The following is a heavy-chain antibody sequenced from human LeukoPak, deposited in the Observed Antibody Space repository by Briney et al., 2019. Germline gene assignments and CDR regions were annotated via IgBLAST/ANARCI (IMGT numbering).Heavy chain of an antibody. CDR2: IDWDDDK. CDR3: ARIPPSGSYGMDV. V-gene: IGHV2-70*11. CDR1: GFSLSTSGMC. Sequence: SGPALVKPTQTLTLTCTFSGFSLSTSGMCVSWIRQPPGKALEWLARIDWDDDKYYSTSLNTRLTISKDTSKNQVVLTMTNMDPVDTATYYCARIPPSGSYGMDVWGQGTTVTVSS. J-gene: IGHJ6*02. D-gene: IGHD1-26*01.